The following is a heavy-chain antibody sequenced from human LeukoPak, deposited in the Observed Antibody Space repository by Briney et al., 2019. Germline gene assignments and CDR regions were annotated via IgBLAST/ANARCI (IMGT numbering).Heavy chain of an antibody. CDR3: ARDAHGSGSYYFDY. Sequence: GGSLRLSCAASGFTFSSYAMYWIRQAPGKGLEWVLGVSDSGDGTHYADSVEGRFTISRDNSKNTLYLQMNSLRAEDTAVYYCARDAHGSGSYYFDYWGQGTLVTVSS. V-gene: IGHV3-23*01. D-gene: IGHD3-10*01. CDR1: GFTFSSYA. CDR2: VSDSGDGT. J-gene: IGHJ4*02.